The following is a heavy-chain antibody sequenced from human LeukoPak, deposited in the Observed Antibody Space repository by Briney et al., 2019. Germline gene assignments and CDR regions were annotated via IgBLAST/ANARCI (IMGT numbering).Heavy chain of an antibody. V-gene: IGHV1-18*01. CDR3: ARGRGVYASLSTTFDY. Sequence: ASVKVSCKASGYTFTKYGITWVRQAPGQGLEWMGWISPYNGNRNYAQKLQDRVTMTTDTSTSTAYMELRSLRSDDTAVYYCARGRGVYASLSTTFDYWGQGTLVTVSS. CDR1: GYTFTKYG. J-gene: IGHJ4*02. D-gene: IGHD2-8*01. CDR2: ISPYNGNR.